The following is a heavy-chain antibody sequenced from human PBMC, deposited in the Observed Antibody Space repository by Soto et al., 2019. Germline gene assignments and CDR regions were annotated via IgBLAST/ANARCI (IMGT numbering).Heavy chain of an antibody. CDR1: GFTFISYG. CDR2: IWFDGSNK. Sequence: GGSLRLSCAASGFTFISYGMHWGRQAPGKGLEWVAVIWFDGSNKFYADSVKGRFTISRDNSKNTVSLQMNSLRDEDSAAYYCATTGPYWGQGTLVTVSS. J-gene: IGHJ4*02. CDR3: ATTGPY. V-gene: IGHV3-33*01.